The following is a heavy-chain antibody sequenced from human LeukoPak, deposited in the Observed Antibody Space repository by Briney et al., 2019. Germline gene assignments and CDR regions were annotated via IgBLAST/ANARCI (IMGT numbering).Heavy chain of an antibody. D-gene: IGHD6-13*01. CDR3: ARALPGYSSSWYRRYFDY. V-gene: IGHV4-39*07. Sequence: WVRQAPGKGLEWIGSIYYSGSTYYNPSLKSRVTISVDTSKNQFSLKLSSVTAADTAVYYCARALPGYSSSWYRRYFDYWGQGTLVTVSS. CDR2: IYYSGST. J-gene: IGHJ4*02.